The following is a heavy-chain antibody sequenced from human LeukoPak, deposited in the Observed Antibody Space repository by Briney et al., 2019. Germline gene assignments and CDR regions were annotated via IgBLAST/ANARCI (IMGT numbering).Heavy chain of an antibody. CDR3: ARDWIVDYGGNSPVYYYYGMDV. CDR1: GFTFSSYE. J-gene: IGHJ6*02. Sequence: GGSLRLSCAASGFTFSSYEMNWVRQAPGKGLEWVSYISSSGSTIYYADSVKGRFTISRDNAKNSLYLQMNSLRAEDTAVYYCARDWIVDYGGNSPVYYYYGMDVWGQGTTVTVSS. D-gene: IGHD4-23*01. V-gene: IGHV3-48*03. CDR2: ISSSGSTI.